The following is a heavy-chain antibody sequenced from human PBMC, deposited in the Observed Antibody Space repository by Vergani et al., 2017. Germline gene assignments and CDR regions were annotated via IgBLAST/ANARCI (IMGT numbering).Heavy chain of an antibody. CDR2: IIPILGIA. Sequence: QVQLVQSGAEVKKPGSSVQVPCKASGGPFSRHTISWVRQAPGQGLEWMGRIIPILGIANYAQKFQGRVTITADKSTSTAYMELSSLRSEDTAVYYCARASGSYSKNAFDIWGQGTMVTVSS. CDR1: GGPFSRHT. J-gene: IGHJ3*02. CDR3: ARASGSYSKNAFDI. D-gene: IGHD1-26*01. V-gene: IGHV1-69*02.